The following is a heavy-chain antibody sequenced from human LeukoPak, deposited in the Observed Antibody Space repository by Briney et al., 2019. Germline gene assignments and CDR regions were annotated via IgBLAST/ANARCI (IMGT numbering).Heavy chain of an antibody. Sequence: PGGSLRLSCAASGFTFSSYAMSWVRQAPGKGLDWVSAISAGGGSTYYGDSVKGRFTISRDNSKKTLYLQMNSLRAEDTAIYYCAKESANWGYNWFDPWGQGTLVTVSS. CDR2: ISAGGGST. J-gene: IGHJ5*02. CDR3: AKESANWGYNWFDP. CDR1: GFTFSSYA. D-gene: IGHD7-27*01. V-gene: IGHV3-23*01.